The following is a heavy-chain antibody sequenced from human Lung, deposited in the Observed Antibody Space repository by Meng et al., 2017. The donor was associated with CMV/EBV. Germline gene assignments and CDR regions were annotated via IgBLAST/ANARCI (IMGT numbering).Heavy chain of an antibody. V-gene: IGHV3-72*01. D-gene: IGHD1-26*01. CDR3: TRGHSGIDIYAFDI. CDR1: GFILSDHY. CDR2: AANKANRYTT. J-gene: IGHJ3*02. Sequence: GGSLRLSCAGSGFILSDHYIDWVRQAPGKGLEWIGRAANKANRYTTEYAASVKGRFTSSKYDSENSLYLQMNSLKSEDTAVYYCTRGHSGIDIYAFDIWGQGXLVTVSS.